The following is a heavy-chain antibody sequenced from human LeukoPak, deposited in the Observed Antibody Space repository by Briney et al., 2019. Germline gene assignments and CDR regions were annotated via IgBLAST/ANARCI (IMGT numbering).Heavy chain of an antibody. CDR2: INPTGGST. Sequence: ASVKVSCKASGYSFADYYIHCVRQAPGQGLEWMGIINPTGGSTTYAQKFQGRVTMTRDMSTSTVYMELSSLRSEDTAVYYCARDRIWNRVGREGWFDPWGQGTLVTVSS. D-gene: IGHD1-1*01. CDR1: GYSFADYY. J-gene: IGHJ5*02. V-gene: IGHV1-46*01. CDR3: ARDRIWNRVGREGWFDP.